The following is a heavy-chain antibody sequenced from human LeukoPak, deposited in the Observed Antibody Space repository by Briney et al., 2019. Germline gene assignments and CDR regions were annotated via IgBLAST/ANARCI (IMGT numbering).Heavy chain of an antibody. Sequence: GGSLRLSCAASGFTFSSYSMNWVRQAPGKGLEWVSYISSSSSTIYYADSVKGRFTISRHNSKNTLYLQVNSLRPEDTAMYYCARWRPIDAFDIWGQGTMVIVSS. CDR3: ARWRPIDAFDI. CDR1: GFTFSSYS. CDR2: ISSSSSTI. J-gene: IGHJ3*02. D-gene: IGHD3-3*01. V-gene: IGHV3-48*01.